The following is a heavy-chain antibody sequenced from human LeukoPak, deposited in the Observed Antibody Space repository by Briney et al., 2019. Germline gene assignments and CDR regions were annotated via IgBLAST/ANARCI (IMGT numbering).Heavy chain of an antibody. V-gene: IGHV3-43D*03. D-gene: IGHD2-2*01. CDR3: ARRPHYRYCSSTSCPSWFDP. CDR1: GFTFDDYA. Sequence: PGGSLSLSCAASGFTFDDYAMHWVRQAPGKGLEWVSLISWDGGSTYYADSVKGRFTISRDNSKNSLYLQMNSLRAEDTALYYCARRPHYRYCSSTSCPSWFDPWGQRTLVTVSS. CDR2: ISWDGGST. J-gene: IGHJ5*02.